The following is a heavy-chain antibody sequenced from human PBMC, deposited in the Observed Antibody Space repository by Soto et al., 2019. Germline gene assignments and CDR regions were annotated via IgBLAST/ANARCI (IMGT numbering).Heavy chain of an antibody. J-gene: IGHJ5*02. V-gene: IGHV3-23*01. D-gene: IGHD2-15*01. Sequence: PGGSLRLSCAASGFTFSSYAMSWVRQAPGKGLEWVSAISGSGGSTYYADSVKGRFTISRDNSKNTLYLQMNSLRAEDTAVYYCAKTPPVVVAAVNWFDPWGQGTLVTVSS. CDR1: GFTFSSYA. CDR3: AKTPPVVVAAVNWFDP. CDR2: ISGSGGST.